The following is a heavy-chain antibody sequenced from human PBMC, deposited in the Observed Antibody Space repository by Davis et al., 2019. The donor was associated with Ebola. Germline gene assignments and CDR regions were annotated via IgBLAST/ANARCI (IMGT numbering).Heavy chain of an antibody. V-gene: IGHV4-59*11. CDR1: DGSISSHY. J-gene: IGHJ4*02. CDR2: IYGLGRT. CDR3: VRFGRGAY. D-gene: IGHD3-16*01. Sequence: PSETLSLTCNFSDGSISSHYWNWIRQPPGKGLEWVGIIYGLGRTNYNPSLKSRVTISADTSKNQFSLNLRSVTAADTAVYYCVRFGRGAYWGQGTLVTVSS.